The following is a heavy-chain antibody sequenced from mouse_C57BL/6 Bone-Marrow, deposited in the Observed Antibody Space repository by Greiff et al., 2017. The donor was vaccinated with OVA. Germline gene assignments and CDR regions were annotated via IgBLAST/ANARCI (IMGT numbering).Heavy chain of an antibody. V-gene: IGHV2-2*01. CDR3: ARRDYGSSYDYYYAMDY. D-gene: IGHD1-1*01. CDR2: IWSGGST. J-gene: IGHJ4*01. CDR1: GFSLTSYG. Sequence: QVHVKQSGPGLVQPSQSLSITCTVSGFSLTSYGVHWVRQSPGKGLEWLGVIWSGGSTDYNAAFISRLSISKDNSKSQVFFKMNSLQADDTAIYYCARRDYGSSYDYYYAMDYWGQGTSVTVSS.